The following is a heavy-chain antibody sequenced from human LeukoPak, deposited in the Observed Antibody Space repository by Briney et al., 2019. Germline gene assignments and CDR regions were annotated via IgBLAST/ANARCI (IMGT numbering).Heavy chain of an antibody. CDR1: GYSFTSYW. CDR2: IYPGDSDT. J-gene: IGHJ3*02. V-gene: IGHV5-51*01. Sequence: GESLKISWKGSGYSFTSYWIGWVRQMPGKGLEWMGIIYPGDSDTRYSPSFQGQVTISADKSVSTAYLQWSSLKASDTAMYYRARRLYSGYDYYAFDIWGQGTMVTVSS. CDR3: ARRLYSGYDYYAFDI. D-gene: IGHD5-12*01.